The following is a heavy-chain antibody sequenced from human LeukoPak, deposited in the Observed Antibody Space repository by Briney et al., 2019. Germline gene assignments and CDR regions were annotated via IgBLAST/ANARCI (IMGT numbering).Heavy chain of an antibody. J-gene: IGHJ2*01. Sequence: GGSLRLSCAAPGITVSNNYMSWVRQAPGKGLDWVSVMYVGGRTFYADSVQGRFTISRDNSKNTLYLQMNSLRVEDTPVYYCAREGHLGKYFDLWGRGTQVTVSS. D-gene: IGHD3-16*01. V-gene: IGHV3-53*01. CDR3: AREGHLGKYFDL. CDR1: GITVSNNY. CDR2: MYVGGRT.